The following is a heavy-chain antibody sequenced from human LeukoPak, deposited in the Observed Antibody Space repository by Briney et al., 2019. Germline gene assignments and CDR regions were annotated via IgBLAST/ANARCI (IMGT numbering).Heavy chain of an antibody. V-gene: IGHV3-30-3*01. D-gene: IGHD4-17*01. Sequence: PGESLRLSCAASGFTFSSYAMHWVRQAPGKGLEWVAVISYDGSNKYYADSVKGRFTISRDNSKNTLYLQMNSLRAEDTAVYYCARAVHNLRHFDYWGQGTLVTVSS. CDR2: ISYDGSNK. CDR3: ARAVHNLRHFDY. CDR1: GFTFSSYA. J-gene: IGHJ4*02.